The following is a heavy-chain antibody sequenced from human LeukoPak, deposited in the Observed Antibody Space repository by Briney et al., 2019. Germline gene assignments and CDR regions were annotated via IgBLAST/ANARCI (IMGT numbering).Heavy chain of an antibody. CDR3: AELGITMIGGV. V-gene: IGHV3-21*01. Sequence: GGSLRLSCAASGFTFSIYSMDWVRQAPGKVLEWVSSIISSGSYIYYADSVKGRFTISRDNAKNSLYLQMNSLRAEDTAVYYCAELGITMIGGVWGKGTTVTISS. CDR2: IISSGSYI. D-gene: IGHD3-10*02. CDR1: GFTFSIYS. J-gene: IGHJ6*04.